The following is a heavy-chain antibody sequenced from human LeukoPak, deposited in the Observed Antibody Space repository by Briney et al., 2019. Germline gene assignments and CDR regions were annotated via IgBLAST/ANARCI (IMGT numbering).Heavy chain of an antibody. D-gene: IGHD2-8*02. V-gene: IGHV4-59*12. CDR2: IYYTGST. J-gene: IGHJ4*02. CDR3: ARDYVVDTTLVAFFDS. CDR1: GGSISSYY. Sequence: SETLSLTCTVSGGSISSYYWSWIRQPPGKGLEWIGTIYYTGSTYYNPSLKSRVTTSVDTSKNQFSLKLSSVTAADTAVYYCARDYVVDTTLVAFFDSWGQGILVTVSS.